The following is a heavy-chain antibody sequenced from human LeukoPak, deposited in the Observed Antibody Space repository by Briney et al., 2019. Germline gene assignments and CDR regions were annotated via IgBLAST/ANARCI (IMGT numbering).Heavy chain of an antibody. CDR1: GYSFTSYW. CDR3: ARLPGIVATIERYFGY. V-gene: IGHV5-51*01. CDR2: IYPGDSDT. D-gene: IGHD5-12*01. J-gene: IGHJ4*02. Sequence: GESLKISCKGSGYSFTSYWIGWVRQMPGKGLEWMGIIYPGDSDTRYSPSFQGQVTISADKSISTAYLQWSSLKASDTAMYYCARLPGIVATIERYFGYWGQGTLVTVSS.